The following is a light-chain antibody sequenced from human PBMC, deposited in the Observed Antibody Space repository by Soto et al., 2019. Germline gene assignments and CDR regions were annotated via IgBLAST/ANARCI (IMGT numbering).Light chain of an antibody. J-gene: IGLJ3*02. Sequence: QSALTQPASVSGSPGQSITISCTGTSSDVGAYNYVSWYQQHPGKAPKLIIYEVSNRPSGVSNRFSGSKSGNTASLTISGRQAEDEADYYCNSYASSSARVFGGGTKLTVL. CDR1: SSDVGAYNY. V-gene: IGLV2-14*01. CDR2: EVS. CDR3: NSYASSSARV.